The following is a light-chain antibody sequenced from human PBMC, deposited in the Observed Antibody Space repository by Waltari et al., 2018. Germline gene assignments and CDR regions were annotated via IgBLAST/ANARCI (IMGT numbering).Light chain of an antibody. CDR3: SSYTTTNTVI. CDR1: SSDVGAYNY. CDR2: YVN. Sequence: QSALTQPASVSGSPGQSITISCTGTSSDVGAYNYVSWYQQHPGKAPKLMIYYVNNRPSGVSNRFSGSKSGNTASLTISGLQAEDEADYYCSSYTTTNTVIFGGGTTLAVL. V-gene: IGLV2-14*03. J-gene: IGLJ2*01.